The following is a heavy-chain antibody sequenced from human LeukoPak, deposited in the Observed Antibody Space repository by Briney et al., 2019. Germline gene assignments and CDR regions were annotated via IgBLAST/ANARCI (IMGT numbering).Heavy chain of an antibody. CDR3: AKDFSWELLVPYFDY. Sequence: GGSLRLSCAASGFTFDDYAMHWVRHAPGKGLEWVSGISWNSGSIGYADSVKGRFTISRDNAKNSLYLQMNSLRAEDMALYYCAKDFSWELLVPYFDYWGQGTLVTVSS. CDR2: ISWNSGSI. D-gene: IGHD1-26*01. J-gene: IGHJ4*02. CDR1: GFTFDDYA. V-gene: IGHV3-9*03.